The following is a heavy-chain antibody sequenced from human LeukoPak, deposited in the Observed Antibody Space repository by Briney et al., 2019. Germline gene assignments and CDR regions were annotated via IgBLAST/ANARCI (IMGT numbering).Heavy chain of an antibody. CDR2: IWYDGSNK. D-gene: IGHD3-16*01. J-gene: IGHJ6*02. V-gene: IGHV3-33*01. CDR3: ARGGGLDV. Sequence: GRSLRLSCAASGFTFSSYGMHWVRQAPGKGLEWVAVIWYDGSNKYYADSVKGRFTISRDNSKNTLYLQMSNLRAEDTAVYFCARGGGLDVWGQGATVTVSS. CDR1: GFTFSSYG.